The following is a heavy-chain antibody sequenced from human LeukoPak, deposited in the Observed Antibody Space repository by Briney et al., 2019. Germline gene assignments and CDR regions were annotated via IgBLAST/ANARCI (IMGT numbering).Heavy chain of an antibody. CDR1: GFTFSTYF. J-gene: IGHJ4*02. CDR2: IASDGSHT. CDR3: ARGAPERISSSTNYYFDY. V-gene: IGHV3-30-3*01. D-gene: IGHD6-6*01. Sequence: GRSLRLSCAASGFTFSTYFMHWVRQAPGKGLEWVADIASDGSHTFYVESVKGRFTISRDDSKNTLSLQMNSLRAEDTAVYYCARGAPERISSSTNYYFDYWGQGTLVTVSS.